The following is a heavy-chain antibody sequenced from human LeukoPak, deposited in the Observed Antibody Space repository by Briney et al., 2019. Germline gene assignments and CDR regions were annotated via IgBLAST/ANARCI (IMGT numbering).Heavy chain of an antibody. CDR1: GFTVSSNY. Sequence: GGSLRLSCAASGFTVSSNYMNWVRQAPGKGLEWVSVIYSGGSTYYADSVKGRFTISRDNSKNTLYLQMNSLRAEDTAVYYCARDSTMVSIVPDDAFDIWGQGTMVTVSS. V-gene: IGHV3-53*01. CDR2: IYSGGST. CDR3: ARDSTMVSIVPDDAFDI. D-gene: IGHD3-3*01. J-gene: IGHJ3*02.